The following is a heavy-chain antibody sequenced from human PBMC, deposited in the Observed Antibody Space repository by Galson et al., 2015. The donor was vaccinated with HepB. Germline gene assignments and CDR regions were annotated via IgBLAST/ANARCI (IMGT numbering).Heavy chain of an antibody. Sequence: SLRLSCAASGFTFSSYGMHWVRQAPGKGLEWVAVISYDGSNKYYADSVKGRFTISRDNSKNTLYLQMNSLRAEDTAVYYCARGGGITMIVVVIGDYYYMDVWAKGPRSPSP. V-gene: IGHV3-30*03. D-gene: IGHD3-22*01. CDR2: ISYDGSNK. J-gene: IGHJ6*03. CDR3: ARGGGITMIVVVIGDYYYMDV. CDR1: GFTFSSYG.